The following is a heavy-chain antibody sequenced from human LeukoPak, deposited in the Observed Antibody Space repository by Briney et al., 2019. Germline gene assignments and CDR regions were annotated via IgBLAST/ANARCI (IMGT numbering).Heavy chain of an antibody. CDR2: INPNSGGT. D-gene: IGHD1-26*01. J-gene: IGHJ6*03. Sequence: ASVKVSCKASGYTFTGYYMHWVRQAPGQGLEWMGRINPNSGGTNYAQKFQGRVTMTRDTSISTAYMERSRLRSDDTAVYYCARDHRSGSYWGIYYYYYMDVWGKGTTVTVPS. V-gene: IGHV1-2*06. CDR3: ARDHRSGSYWGIYYYYYMDV. CDR1: GYTFTGYY.